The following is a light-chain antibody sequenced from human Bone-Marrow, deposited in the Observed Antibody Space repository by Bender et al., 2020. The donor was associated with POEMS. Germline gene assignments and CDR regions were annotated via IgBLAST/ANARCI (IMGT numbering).Light chain of an antibody. CDR3: YSTDSSGNERV. CDR1: ALTRQY. J-gene: IGLJ3*02. Sequence: SYELTQPPSVSVSPGQTARITCSGDALTRQYVYWYQQKTGQAPVMVIKRDRERPSGIPERFSGSSSGTMATLTITGAQVEDEADYYCYSTDSSGNERVFGGGTKLTVL. V-gene: IGLV3-10*01. CDR2: RDR.